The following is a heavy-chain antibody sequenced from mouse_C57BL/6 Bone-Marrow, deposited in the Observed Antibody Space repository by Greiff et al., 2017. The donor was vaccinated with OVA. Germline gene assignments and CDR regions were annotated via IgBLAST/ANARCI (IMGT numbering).Heavy chain of an antibody. J-gene: IGHJ3*01. V-gene: IGHV1-54*01. Sequence: VQLQQSGAELVRPGTSVKVSCKASGYAFTNYLIEWVKQRPGQGLEWIGVINPGSGGTNYNEKFKGKATLTADKSSSTAYMQLSSLTSEDSAVYFCANSNYVAWFAYWGQGTLVTVSA. CDR3: ANSNYVAWFAY. CDR1: GYAFTNYL. CDR2: INPGSGGT. D-gene: IGHD2-5*01.